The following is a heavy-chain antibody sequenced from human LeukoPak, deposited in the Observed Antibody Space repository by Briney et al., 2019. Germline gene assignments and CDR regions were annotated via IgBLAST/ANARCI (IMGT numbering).Heavy chain of an antibody. CDR1: GGSISSYY. V-gene: IGHV4-39*01. D-gene: IGHD1-14*01. CDR3: ARLNKPGWFDP. J-gene: IGHJ5*02. CDR2: IYYSGSI. Sequence: PSETLPLTCTVSGGSISSYYWSWIRQPPGKGLEWIGNIYYSGSIYYNPSLKSRLTISVDTSKNQFSLKLPSVTAADTAVYYCARLNKPGWFDPWGQETLVTVSS.